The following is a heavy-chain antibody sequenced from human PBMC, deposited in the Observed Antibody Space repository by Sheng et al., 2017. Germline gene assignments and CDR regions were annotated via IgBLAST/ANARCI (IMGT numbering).Heavy chain of an antibody. D-gene: IGHD3-22*01. Sequence: QVQLQESGPGLVKPSETLSLTCAVSGYSISSGYYWGWIRQPPGKGLSGLGGIYHSGSTYYNPSLKSRVTISVDTSKNQFSLKLSSVTAADTAVYYCARDKSSSGYSRDAFDIWGQGTMVTVSS. CDR2: IYHSGST. V-gene: IGHV4-38-2*02. CDR1: GYSISSGYY. J-gene: IGHJ3*02. CDR3: ARDKSSSGYSRDAFDI.